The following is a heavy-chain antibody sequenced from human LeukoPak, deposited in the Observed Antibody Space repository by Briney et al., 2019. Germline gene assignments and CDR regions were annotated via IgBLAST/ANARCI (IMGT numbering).Heavy chain of an antibody. J-gene: IGHJ4*02. CDR3: ARDSTRLGELTTNDY. CDR2: ISAYNGNT. D-gene: IGHD3-16*01. CDR1: GYTFTRYG. V-gene: IGHV1-18*01. Sequence: ASVKVSCKASGYTFTRYGISWVRQAPGQGREWMGCISAYNGNTNYAQKLQGRVTMTTDKSTRTAYLELRSLRSDDTAVYYCARDSTRLGELTTNDYWGQGTLVTVSS.